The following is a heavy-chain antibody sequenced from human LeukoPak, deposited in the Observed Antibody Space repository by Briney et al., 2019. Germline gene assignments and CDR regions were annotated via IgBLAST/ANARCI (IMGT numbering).Heavy chain of an antibody. Sequence: GRSLRLSCAASGFTFSSYGMHWVRQGPGKGLEWVAFIWYDGSNKYYVYSVKGRFTISRDNSKNTLYLQMNSLRAEDTAVYYCAGGSGRYYNLFDYYSGMDVWGQGTTVTVSS. V-gene: IGHV3-33*01. CDR2: IWYDGSNK. CDR3: AGGSGRYYNLFDYYSGMDV. J-gene: IGHJ6*02. D-gene: IGHD3-10*01. CDR1: GFTFSSYG.